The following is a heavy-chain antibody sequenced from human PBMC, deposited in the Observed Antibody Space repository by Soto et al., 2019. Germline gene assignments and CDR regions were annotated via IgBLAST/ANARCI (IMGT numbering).Heavy chain of an antibody. CDR1: GFTFSSYG. CDR3: ARSPPFGRGIVYYYGMDV. J-gene: IGHJ6*02. V-gene: IGHV3-33*01. D-gene: IGHD1-26*01. Sequence: QVQLVESGGGVVQPGRSLRLSCAASGFTFSSYGMHWVRQAPGKGLEWVAVIWYDGSNKYYADSVKGRFTISRDNSKNPLYLQMNSLRAEDTAVYYCARSPPFGRGIVYYYGMDVWGQGTTVTVSS. CDR2: IWYDGSNK.